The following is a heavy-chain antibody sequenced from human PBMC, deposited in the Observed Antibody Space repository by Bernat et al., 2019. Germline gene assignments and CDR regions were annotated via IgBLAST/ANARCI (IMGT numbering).Heavy chain of an antibody. Sequence: QVQPVESGGGVVQPGRSLRLSCAASGFTFSSYAMHWVRRAPGKGLEWVAVISYDGSNKYYADSVKGRFTISRDNSKNTLYLQMNSLRAEDTAVYYCARGGVVVVVAATFDYWGQGTLVTVSS. J-gene: IGHJ4*02. CDR2: ISYDGSNK. CDR3: ARGGVVVVVAATFDY. D-gene: IGHD2-15*01. V-gene: IGHV3-30-3*01. CDR1: GFTFSSYA.